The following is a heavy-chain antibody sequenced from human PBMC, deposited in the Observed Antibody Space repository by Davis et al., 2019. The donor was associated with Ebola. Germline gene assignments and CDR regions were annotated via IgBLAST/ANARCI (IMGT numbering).Heavy chain of an antibody. Sequence: SETLSLTCAVYGGSFSGYYWSWIRQPPGKGLEWIGEINHSGSTNYNPSLKSRVIISVDTSKNQFSLKLSSVTAADTAVYYCARGQYCSGGSCYFYYYYGMDVWGQGTTVTVSS. D-gene: IGHD2-15*01. CDR2: INHSGST. J-gene: IGHJ6*02. V-gene: IGHV4-34*01. CDR1: GGSFSGYY. CDR3: ARGQYCSGGSCYFYYYYGMDV.